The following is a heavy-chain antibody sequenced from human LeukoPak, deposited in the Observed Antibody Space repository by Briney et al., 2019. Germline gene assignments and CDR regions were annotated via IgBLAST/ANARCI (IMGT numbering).Heavy chain of an antibody. Sequence: PGGSLRLSCAASGFTFSSYEMNWVRQAPGKGLEWVSFITSSGNTMYYADSVKGRFTISRDNAKNSLYLQMNSLRAEDTAMYYCAKIQNGMDVWGQGTTVTVSS. CDR1: GFTFSSYE. V-gene: IGHV3-48*03. J-gene: IGHJ6*02. CDR2: ITSSGNTM. CDR3: AKIQNGMDV.